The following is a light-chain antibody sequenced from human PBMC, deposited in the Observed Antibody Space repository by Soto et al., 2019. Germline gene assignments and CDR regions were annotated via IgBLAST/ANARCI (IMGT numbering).Light chain of an antibody. CDR2: AAS. CDR1: QGISSY. V-gene: IGKV1-9*01. Sequence: DIQLTQSPSFLSASVGDRVTITCRASQGISSYLAWYQQIPGKAPNLLIYAASTLQSGVPSRFSGSGSGTEFTLTISSLQPEDFATYYGHQLNSYPHTFGQGTRLEMK. J-gene: IGKJ5*01. CDR3: HQLNSYPHT.